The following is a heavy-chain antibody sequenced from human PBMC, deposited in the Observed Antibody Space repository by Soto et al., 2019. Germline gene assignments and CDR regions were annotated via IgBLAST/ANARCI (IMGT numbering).Heavy chain of an antibody. CDR1: GYTFTGYY. D-gene: IGHD6-6*01. Sequence: ASVKVSCKASGYTFTGYYMHWVRQAPGQGLEWMGWINPNSGGTNYAQKFQGWVTMTRDTSISTAYMELSRLRSDDTAVYYCARSPTTYSSSPLFYYWGQGTLVTVSS. CDR3: ARSPTTYSSSPLFYY. J-gene: IGHJ4*02. CDR2: INPNSGGT. V-gene: IGHV1-2*04.